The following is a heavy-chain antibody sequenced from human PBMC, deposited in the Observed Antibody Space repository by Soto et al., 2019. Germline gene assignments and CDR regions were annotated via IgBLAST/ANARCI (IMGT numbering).Heavy chain of an antibody. CDR2: IYYSGST. V-gene: IGHV4-31*03. CDR3: ARDTGIRDGFDY. CDR1: GGSISSGGYY. Sequence: SETLSLTCTVSGGSISSGGYYWSWIRQHPGKGLEWIGYIYYSGSTYYNPSLKSRVTISVDTSKNQFSLKLSSVTAADTAVYYCARDTGIRDGFDYWGQGTLVTVSS. J-gene: IGHJ4*02. D-gene: IGHD2-8*02.